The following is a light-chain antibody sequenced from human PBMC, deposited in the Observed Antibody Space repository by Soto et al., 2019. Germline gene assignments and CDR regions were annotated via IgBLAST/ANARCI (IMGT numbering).Light chain of an antibody. V-gene: IGKV3-20*01. CDR2: DAS. CDR1: QSVSSNY. Sequence: EIVLTQSLGILSLSPGERATLSCRASQSVSSNYLVWFQQKPGQAPRLVIYDASTRATGIPDRFSGSGSGTDFTLTISGLEPEDFAVYYCYQFGRAPLTFGGGTKVEIK. CDR3: YQFGRAPLT. J-gene: IGKJ4*01.